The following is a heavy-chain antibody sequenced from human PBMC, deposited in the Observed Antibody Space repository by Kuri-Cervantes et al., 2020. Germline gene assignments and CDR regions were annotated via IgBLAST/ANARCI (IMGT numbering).Heavy chain of an antibody. Sequence: GESLKISCAASGFTFSRYAMSWVRQAPGKGLEWVSGTNDHWGTFYPDSVKGRFTISRDNSKNTVYLQMNSLRAEDTAVYYCARDPFTYYYDSSGYPYWGQGTLVTVSS. CDR2: TNDHWGT. D-gene: IGHD3-22*01. J-gene: IGHJ4*02. V-gene: IGHV3-23*01. CDR3: ARDPFTYYYDSSGYPY. CDR1: GFTFSRYA.